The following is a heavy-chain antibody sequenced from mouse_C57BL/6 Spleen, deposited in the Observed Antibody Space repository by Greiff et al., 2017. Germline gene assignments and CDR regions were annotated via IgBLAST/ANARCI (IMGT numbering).Heavy chain of an antibody. CDR2: ISDGGSYT. V-gene: IGHV5-4*01. Sequence: EVKLVESGGGLVKPGGSLKLSCAASGFTFSSSAMSWVRQTPEKRLWWVATISDGGSYTYYPDNVKGRFTISRDNAKNNLYLQMSHLKSEDTAMYYCARDHGVTTVVAYWYFDVWGTGTTVTVSS. CDR3: ARDHGVTTVVAYWYFDV. D-gene: IGHD1-1*01. J-gene: IGHJ1*03. CDR1: GFTFSSSA.